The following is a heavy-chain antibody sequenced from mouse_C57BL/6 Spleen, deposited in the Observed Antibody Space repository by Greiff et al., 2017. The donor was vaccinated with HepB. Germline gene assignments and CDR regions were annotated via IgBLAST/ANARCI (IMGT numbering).Heavy chain of an antibody. CDR2: IRLKSDNYAT. J-gene: IGHJ1*03. CDR1: GFTFSNYW. V-gene: IGHV6-3*01. Sequence: EVMLVESGGGLVQPGGSMKLSCVASGFTFSNYWMNWVRQSPEKGLEWVAQIRLKSDNYATHYAESVKGRFTISRDDSKSSVYLQMNNLRAEDTGIYYCTGVYYYGSSYLWYFDVWGTGTTVTVSS. CDR3: TGVYYYGSSYLWYFDV. D-gene: IGHD1-1*01.